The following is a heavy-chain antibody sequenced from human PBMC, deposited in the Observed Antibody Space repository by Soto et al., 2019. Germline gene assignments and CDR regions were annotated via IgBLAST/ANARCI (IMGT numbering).Heavy chain of an antibody. V-gene: IGHV4-4*02. Sequence: ASETLSLTCAVSGGSISTSKWWSWVRQPPGKGLEWIGEISHTGSTNYNPSLKSRVTISLDMSQNQFSLKLNSVTAEDTAVYYCARVTGYGTLTPWYYGMDVWGQGTTVTVSS. J-gene: IGHJ6*02. CDR3: ARVTGYGTLTPWYYGMDV. CDR2: ISHTGST. D-gene: IGHD3-9*01. CDR1: GGSISTSKW.